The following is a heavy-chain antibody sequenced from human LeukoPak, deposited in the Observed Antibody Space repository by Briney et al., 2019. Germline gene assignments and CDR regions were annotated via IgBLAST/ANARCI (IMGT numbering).Heavy chain of an antibody. CDR3: AGDGSGYDYPHYDY. CDR2: TSSSGSTI. CDR1: GFTFSSYE. J-gene: IGHJ4*02. V-gene: IGHV3-48*03. D-gene: IGHD5-12*01. Sequence: PGGSLRLSCAASGFTFSSYEMNWVRQAPGKGLEWVSYTSSSGSTIYYADSVKGRFTISRDNAKNSLYLQMNSLRAEDTALYYCAGDGSGYDYPHYDYWGQGTLVTVSS.